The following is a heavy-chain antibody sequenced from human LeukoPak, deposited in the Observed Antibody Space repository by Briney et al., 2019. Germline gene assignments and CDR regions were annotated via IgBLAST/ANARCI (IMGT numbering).Heavy chain of an antibody. CDR1: GGSISSGDYY. V-gene: IGHV4-30-4*01. CDR3: ARGIRYCSSTSCYLGWFDP. J-gene: IGHJ5*02. CDR2: IYNSGRT. D-gene: IGHD2-2*01. Sequence: SQTLSLTCTVSGGSISSGDYYWSWIRQPPGKGLEWIGYIYNSGRTYYNPSLKSRVTISVDTSKNQFSLKLSSVTAADTAVYYCARGIRYCSSTSCYLGWFDPWGRGTLVTVSS.